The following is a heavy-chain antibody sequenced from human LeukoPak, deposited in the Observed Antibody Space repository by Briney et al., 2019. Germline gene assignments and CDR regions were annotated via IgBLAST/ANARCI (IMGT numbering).Heavy chain of an antibody. J-gene: IGHJ6*03. CDR3: ARAYDFWSGPLYMDV. V-gene: IGHV1-46*01. CDR2: INPNGGST. D-gene: IGHD3-3*01. Sequence: ASVKVSCKASGYTFTNYYMHWVRQAPGQGLEWMGIINPNGGSTSYAQKFQGRVTMTRDMSTSTVYMELSSLRSEDTAVYYCARAYDFWSGPLYMDVWGKGTTVTVSS. CDR1: GYTFTNYY.